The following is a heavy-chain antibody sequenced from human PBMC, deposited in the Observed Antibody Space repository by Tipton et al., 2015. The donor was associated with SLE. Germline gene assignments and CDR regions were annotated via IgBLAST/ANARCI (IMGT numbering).Heavy chain of an antibody. Sequence: SLRLSCAASGFTFSSYGMHWVRQAPGKGLEWVSVIWYDGSNKYYADSVKGRFSISRDNSKNTLYLEMNSLRAEDTAVYYCVKGAWADDWGQGTLVTVSS. V-gene: IGHV3-33*06. D-gene: IGHD7-27*01. CDR3: VKGAWADD. CDR1: GFTFSSYG. J-gene: IGHJ4*01. CDR2: IWYDGSNK.